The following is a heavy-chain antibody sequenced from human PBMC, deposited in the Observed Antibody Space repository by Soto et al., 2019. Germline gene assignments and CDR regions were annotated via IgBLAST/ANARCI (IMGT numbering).Heavy chain of an antibody. V-gene: IGHV1-46*03. CDR1: GYTFTSYY. Sequence: ASVKVSCKASGYTFTSYYMHWVRQAPGQGLEWMGIINPSGGSTSYAQKFQGRVTMTRDTSTSTVYMELSSLRSEDTAVYYCARDVVVVVAATGNHFDYWGQGTLVTVSS. CDR3: ARDVVVVVAATGNHFDY. D-gene: IGHD2-15*01. CDR2: INPSGGST. J-gene: IGHJ4*02.